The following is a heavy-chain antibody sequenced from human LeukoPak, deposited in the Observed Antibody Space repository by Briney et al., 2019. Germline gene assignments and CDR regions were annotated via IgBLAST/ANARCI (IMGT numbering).Heavy chain of an antibody. V-gene: IGHV1-18*01. D-gene: IGHD3-22*01. J-gene: IGHJ4*02. Sequence: ASVKVSCKASGCTFTSYGISWVRQAPGQGLEWMGWISAYNGNTNYAQKLQGRVTMTTDTSTSTAYMELRSLRSDDTAVYYCAFDSSGYRFLAFDYWGQGTLVTVSS. CDR3: AFDSSGYRFLAFDY. CDR2: ISAYNGNT. CDR1: GCTFTSYG.